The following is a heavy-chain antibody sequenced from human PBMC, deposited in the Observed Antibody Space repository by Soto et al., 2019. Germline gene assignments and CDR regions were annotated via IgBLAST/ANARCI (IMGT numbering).Heavy chain of an antibody. CDR3: AREYYGSGIRRGRRENWFDP. D-gene: IGHD3-10*01. CDR1: GGTFSSYA. V-gene: IGHV1-69*06. CDR2: IIPIFGTA. Sequence: QVQLVQSGAEVKKPGSSVKVSCKASGGTFSSYAISWVRQAPGQGLEWMGGIIPIFGTANYAQKFQGRVTITADKSTSTAYMELSSLRSEDTAVYYCAREYYGSGIRRGRRENWFDPWGQGTLVTVSS. J-gene: IGHJ5*02.